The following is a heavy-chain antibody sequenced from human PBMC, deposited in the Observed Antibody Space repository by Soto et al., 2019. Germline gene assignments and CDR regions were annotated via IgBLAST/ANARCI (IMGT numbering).Heavy chain of an antibody. V-gene: IGHV1-24*01. CDR1: GYTFTSSD. D-gene: IGHD6-19*01. CDR2: IDPEGGDT. CDR3: ATLSSGWVNKDYSYIYMHA. Sequence: GASVKVSCKASGYTFTSSDINWVRQAPGEGLEWMGWIDPEGGDTIYAQKFQGRVTMTEDTSTDTAYMELSSLRSEDTAVYYCATLSSGWVNKDYSYIYMHARGKAPTVTV. J-gene: IGHJ6*03.